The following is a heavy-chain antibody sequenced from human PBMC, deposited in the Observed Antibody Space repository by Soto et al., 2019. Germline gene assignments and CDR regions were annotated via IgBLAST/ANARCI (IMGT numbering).Heavy chain of an antibody. J-gene: IGHJ4*02. CDR3: AREPVI. Sequence: QVQLQESGPGLVKPSQTLSLTCTVSGGSISSGVYYCSGIGQHPGKCLEWIGYSYYRGSTYYTPSLKSRVSISLDTSKNQFSLKLSSVTAADTAVYYCAREPVIWGQGTLVTVSS. CDR1: GGSISSGVYY. D-gene: IGHD3-10*01. CDR2: SYYRGST. V-gene: IGHV4-31*03.